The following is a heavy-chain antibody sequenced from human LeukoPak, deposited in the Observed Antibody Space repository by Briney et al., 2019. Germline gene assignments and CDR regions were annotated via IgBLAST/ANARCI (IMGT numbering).Heavy chain of an antibody. CDR3: ARDMVRGVSWFDP. D-gene: IGHD3-10*01. CDR2: IYYSGST. CDR1: GGSISSYY. Sequence: SETLSLTCTVSGGSISSYYWSWIRQPPGEGLEWIGYIYYSGSTNYNPSLKSRVTISVDTSKNQFSLKLSSVTAADTAVYYCARDMVRGVSWFDPWGQGTLVTVSS. V-gene: IGHV4-59*01. J-gene: IGHJ5*02.